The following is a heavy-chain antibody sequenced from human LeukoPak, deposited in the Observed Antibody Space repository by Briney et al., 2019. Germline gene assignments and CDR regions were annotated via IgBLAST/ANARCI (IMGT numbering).Heavy chain of an antibody. CDR3: ARDRFVPPMMGLIDC. CDR2: MWYDGSDK. Sequence: GGSLRLSCAASGFTFSSYGMHWVRQAPGKGLEWVAVMWYDGSDKYYADSVKGRFTISRDNSKNTVYLQMNSLRAEDTAVYYCARDRFVPPMMGLIDCWGQGTRVTVSS. D-gene: IGHD4/OR15-4a*01. V-gene: IGHV3-33*01. J-gene: IGHJ4*02. CDR1: GFTFSSYG.